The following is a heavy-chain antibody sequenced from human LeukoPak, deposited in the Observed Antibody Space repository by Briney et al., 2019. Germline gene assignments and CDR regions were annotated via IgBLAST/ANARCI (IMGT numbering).Heavy chain of an antibody. J-gene: IGHJ4*02. D-gene: IGHD6-19*01. V-gene: IGHV3-30*18. CDR3: AKHSQWLGHLDY. CDR1: GFTFSSYG. Sequence: GRSLRLSCAASGFTFSSYGMHWVRQAPGKGLEWVAVISYEGSNKYYADSVKRRFTISRDKSKNTLFLQMNSLRAEDTAVYHCAKHSQWLGHLDYWGQGTLVTVSS. CDR2: ISYEGSNK.